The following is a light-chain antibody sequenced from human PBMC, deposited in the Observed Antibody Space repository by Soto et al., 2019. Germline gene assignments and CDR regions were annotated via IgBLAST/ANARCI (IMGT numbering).Light chain of an antibody. Sequence: ELVMTQSPATLSVSPGERATLSCRASQSVSRRLAWYQQRPGQSPRLLISGASMRASGVPVRFIGSGSGTDFTLTITRLEPEDFAVYYCQQYGGSPITFGLGTRLEIK. V-gene: IGKV3-20*01. J-gene: IGKJ5*01. CDR1: QSVSRR. CDR3: QQYGGSPIT. CDR2: GAS.